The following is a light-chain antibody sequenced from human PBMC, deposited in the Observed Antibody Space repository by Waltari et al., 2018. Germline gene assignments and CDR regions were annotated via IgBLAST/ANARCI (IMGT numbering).Light chain of an antibody. J-gene: IGLJ2*01. CDR3: HSRDATGVGGS. V-gene: IGLV3-19*01. Sequence: SSELTQDPVVSVAMGQTVRITCQGDRLRRYYASWYQHGPGQAPILVLFDKNNRPSGVPDRFSGSSSDNSASLTITGAQAEDEASYYCHSRDATGVGGSFGGGTKLTVL. CDR2: DKN. CDR1: RLRRYY.